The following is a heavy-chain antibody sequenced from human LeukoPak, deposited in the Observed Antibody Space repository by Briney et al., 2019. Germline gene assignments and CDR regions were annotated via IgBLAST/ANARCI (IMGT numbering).Heavy chain of an antibody. CDR2: ISWDGGST. J-gene: IGHJ4*02. CDR1: GFTFDDYA. Sequence: GGSLILSCAASGFTFDDYAMHWVRQAPGKGLEWVSLISWDGGSTYYADSVKGRFTISRDNSKNSLYLQMNSLRAEDTALYYCAKDSSGYYWDYWGQGTLVTVSS. V-gene: IGHV3-43D*03. D-gene: IGHD3-22*01. CDR3: AKDSSGYYWDY.